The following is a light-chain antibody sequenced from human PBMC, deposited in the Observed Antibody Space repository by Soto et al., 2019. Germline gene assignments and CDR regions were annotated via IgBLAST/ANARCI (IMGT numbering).Light chain of an antibody. CDR2: EVS. Sequence: QSALTQPPSASGSPGQSVTISCTGTSSDVGGYNYVSWYQQHPGKAPKLMIYEVSKRPSGVPDRFSGSKSGNTASLTVSGLQAEDEADYYCQSYDSRLSAVVFGGGTKLTVL. V-gene: IGLV2-8*01. CDR1: SSDVGGYNY. CDR3: QSYDSRLSAVV. J-gene: IGLJ2*01.